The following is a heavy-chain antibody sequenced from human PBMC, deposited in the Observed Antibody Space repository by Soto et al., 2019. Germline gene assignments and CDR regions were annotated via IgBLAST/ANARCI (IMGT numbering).Heavy chain of an antibody. CDR3: AKVGGYDLRYYHAGKDV. Sequence: PGGSLRLSCAASGFTFSSYAMSWVRQAPGKGLEWVSAISGSGGSTYYADSVKGRFTISRDNSKNTLYLQLNSPRAADTAAYYCAKVGGYDLRYYHAGKDVWGQGTTVAV. J-gene: IGHJ6*01. V-gene: IGHV3-23*01. CDR2: ISGSGGST. D-gene: IGHD5-12*01. CDR1: GFTFSSYA.